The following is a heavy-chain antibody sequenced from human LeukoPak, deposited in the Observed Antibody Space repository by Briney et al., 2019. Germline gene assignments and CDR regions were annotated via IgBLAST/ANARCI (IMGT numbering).Heavy chain of an antibody. Sequence: GGSLRLSCAASGFTFSSYGMHWVRQAPGKGLEWVAFIRYDGSNKYYAGSVKGRFTISRDNSKNTLYLQMNSLRAEDTAVYYCAKDQGQNWGGYAFDIWGQGTMVTVSS. CDR2: IRYDGSNK. CDR3: AKDQGQNWGGYAFDI. CDR1: GFTFSSYG. V-gene: IGHV3-30*02. D-gene: IGHD7-27*01. J-gene: IGHJ3*02.